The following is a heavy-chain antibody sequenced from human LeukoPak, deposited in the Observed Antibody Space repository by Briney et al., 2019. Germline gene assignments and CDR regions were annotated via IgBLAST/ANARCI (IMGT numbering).Heavy chain of an antibody. CDR2: FDPEDGET. CDR3: ATPRYCSGGSCYGFDY. Sequence: ASVKVSCKVSGYTLTELSMHWVRQAPGKGLEWMGGFDPEDGETIYAQKFQGRVTMTEDTSTDTAYMELSSLRSEDTAVYYCATPRYCSGGSCYGFDYWGQGTLVTVSS. CDR1: GYTLTELS. J-gene: IGHJ4*02. D-gene: IGHD2-15*01. V-gene: IGHV1-24*01.